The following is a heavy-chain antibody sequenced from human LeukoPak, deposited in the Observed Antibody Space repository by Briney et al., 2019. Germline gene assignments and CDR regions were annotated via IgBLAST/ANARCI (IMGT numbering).Heavy chain of an antibody. CDR3: ARHHDYGDYFYYGMDV. Sequence: SETLSLTCTVSGGSISSSSYYWGWIRQPPGKGLEWIGSIYYSGSTYYNPSLKSRVTISVDTSKNQFSLKLSSVTAADTAVYYCARHHDYGDYFYYGMDVWGKGTTVTVSS. J-gene: IGHJ6*04. V-gene: IGHV4-39*01. D-gene: IGHD4-17*01. CDR1: GGSISSSSYY. CDR2: IYYSGST.